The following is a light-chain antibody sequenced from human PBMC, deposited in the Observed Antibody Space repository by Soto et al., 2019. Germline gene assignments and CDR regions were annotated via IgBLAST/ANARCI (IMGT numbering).Light chain of an antibody. Sequence: DIQMTQSPSTLSASVGDRVTITCRASQSISSWLAWYQQKPGKAPKLLIYKASSLESGVPSRFSGSGSGTEVTLTISSLQPDDFATYDCQQYNSYWWTFGQGTKVEIK. J-gene: IGKJ1*01. CDR2: KAS. CDR3: QQYNSYWWT. CDR1: QSISSW. V-gene: IGKV1-5*03.